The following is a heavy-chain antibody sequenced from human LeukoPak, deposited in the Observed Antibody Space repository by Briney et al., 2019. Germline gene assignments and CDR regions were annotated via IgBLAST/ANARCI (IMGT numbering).Heavy chain of an antibody. CDR2: MKSKTDGGTT. D-gene: IGHD5-12*01. Sequence: GGSLRLSCAASGFNFINAWMSWVRQAPGKGLEWVGRMKSKTDGGTTDYAAPVKGRLTISRDDSKNTLYLQLNSLKTEDTAVYYCTAERGDSYLYWGQGTLVTVSS. CDR1: GFNFINAW. V-gene: IGHV3-15*01. J-gene: IGHJ4*02. CDR3: TAERGDSYLY.